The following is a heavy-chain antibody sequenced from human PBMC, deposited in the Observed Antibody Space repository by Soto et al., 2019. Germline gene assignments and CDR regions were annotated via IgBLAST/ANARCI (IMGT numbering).Heavy chain of an antibody. V-gene: IGHV3-30*18. CDR1: GFTFSRYD. J-gene: IGHJ6*03. CDR3: AKDQAFALGYYYYYRDV. CDR2: ISYDGSNK. Sequence: QVQLVESGGGVVQPGRSLRLSCAASGFTFSRYDMHWVRQAPGKGLEWVAVISYDGSNKYYADSVKGRFTISRDNSKNTLYLKMNSLRAEDTAVYYCAKDQAFALGYYYYYRDVWGKGTTVTVS. D-gene: IGHD3-3*02.